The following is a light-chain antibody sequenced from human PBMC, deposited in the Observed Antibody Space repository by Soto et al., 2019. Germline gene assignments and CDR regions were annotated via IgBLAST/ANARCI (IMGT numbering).Light chain of an antibody. V-gene: IGLV2-14*01. CDR2: EVS. CDR1: SSDVGGYNY. Sequence: QSVLTQPASVSGSPGQSITISCTGTSSDVGGYNYVSWYQQHPGKAPKLMIYEVSNRPSGVSNRFSGSKSGNTASLTISGLQAEDEADYYCSSYTTTRIQVFGTGTKLTVL. J-gene: IGLJ1*01. CDR3: SSYTTTRIQV.